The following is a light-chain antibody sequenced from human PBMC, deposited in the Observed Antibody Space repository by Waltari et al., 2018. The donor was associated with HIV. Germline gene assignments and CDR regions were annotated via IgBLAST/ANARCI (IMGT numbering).Light chain of an antibody. Sequence: QSALTPPASVSGSPGQSITIPCTGTSRNVGSDDLVSWYQQHPGEAPKLIIYEVTKRPSGVSNRFSGSKSGNTASLTISGLQAEDEADYYCCSCPRSGIRYVFGTGTKVTVL. V-gene: IGLV2-23*02. CDR2: EVT. CDR1: SRNVGSDDL. CDR3: CSCPRSGIRYV. J-gene: IGLJ1*01.